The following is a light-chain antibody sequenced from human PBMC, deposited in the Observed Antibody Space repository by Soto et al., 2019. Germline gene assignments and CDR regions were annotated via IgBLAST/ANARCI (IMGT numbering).Light chain of an antibody. CDR1: SSDVGGYNY. Sequence: QSVLTHPASVSGSPGQSITISCTGTSSDVGGYNYVSWYQQHPGKAPKLMIYEVSNRPSGVSNRFSGSKSGNTASLTISGLQAEDEADYYCSSYTSSSTLGVFGTGTKVTAL. CDR2: EVS. V-gene: IGLV2-14*01. J-gene: IGLJ1*01. CDR3: SSYTSSSTLGV.